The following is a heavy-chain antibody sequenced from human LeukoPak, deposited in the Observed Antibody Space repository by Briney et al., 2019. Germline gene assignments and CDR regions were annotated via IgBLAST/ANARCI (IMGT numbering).Heavy chain of an antibody. CDR2: ISGSGGST. V-gene: IGHV3-23*01. CDR3: AKDRRWNWGGYYFDY. Sequence: GGSLRLSCAASGFTFSSYGMSWVRQAPGKGLEWVSAISGSGGSTYYADSVKGRFTISRDNSKNTLYLQMNSLRAEDTAVYYCAKDRRWNWGGYYFDYWGQGTLVTVSS. D-gene: IGHD3-16*01. J-gene: IGHJ4*02. CDR1: GFTFSSYG.